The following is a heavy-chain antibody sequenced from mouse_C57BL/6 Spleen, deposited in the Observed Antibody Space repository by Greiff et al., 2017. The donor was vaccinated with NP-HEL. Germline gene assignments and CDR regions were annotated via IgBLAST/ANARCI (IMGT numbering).Heavy chain of an antibody. CDR3: ARWGYYYGSSSPLDY. Sequence: VQLQQPGAELVKPGASVKMSCKASGYTFTSYWITWVKQRPGQGLEWIGDIYPGSGSTNYNEKFKSKATLTVDTSSSTAYMQLSSLTSEDSAVYYCARWGYYYGSSSPLDYWGQGTTLTVSS. CDR2: IYPGSGST. V-gene: IGHV1-55*01. J-gene: IGHJ2*01. CDR1: GYTFTSYW. D-gene: IGHD1-1*01.